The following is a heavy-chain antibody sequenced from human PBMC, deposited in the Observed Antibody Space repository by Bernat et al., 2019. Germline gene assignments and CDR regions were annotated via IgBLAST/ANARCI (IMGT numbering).Heavy chain of an antibody. CDR3: TRWGLPTGLYYYNYMAV. CDR2: IRSKAYGGTT. J-gene: IGHJ6*03. CDR1: GFTFGDYA. Sequence: EVQLVESGGGLVKPGRSLRLSCTASGFTFGDYAMSWFRQAPGKGLEWVGFIRSKAYGGTTEYAASVKGRFTISRDDSKSIAYLQMNSLKTEDTAVYYCTRWGLPTGLYYYNYMAVWAKGPRSPSP. V-gene: IGHV3-49*05. D-gene: IGHD2-8*02.